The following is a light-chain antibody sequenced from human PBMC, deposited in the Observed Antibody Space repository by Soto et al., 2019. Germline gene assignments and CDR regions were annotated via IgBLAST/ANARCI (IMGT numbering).Light chain of an antibody. V-gene: IGKV3-11*01. CDR3: QQRSNWPPT. Sequence: EVVVTQSPGTLSLSPGEIATLSCRASQSVSSYLAWYQQKPGQAPRLLIYDASNRATGIPARFSGSGSGTDFTLTISSLEPEDFAVYYCQQRSNWPPTFGQGTRLEI. CDR2: DAS. CDR1: QSVSSY. J-gene: IGKJ5*01.